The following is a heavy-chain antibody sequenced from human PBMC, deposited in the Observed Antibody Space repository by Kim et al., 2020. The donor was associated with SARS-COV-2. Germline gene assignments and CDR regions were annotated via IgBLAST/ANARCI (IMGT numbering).Heavy chain of an antibody. V-gene: IGHV3-21*01. CDR1: GFTFSSYS. Sequence: GGSLRLSCAASGFTFSSYSMNWVRQAPGKGLEWVSSISSSSSYIYYADSVKGRFTISRDNAKNSLYLQMNSLRAEDTAVYYCARDMSISSQSPGYSSSWSYGMDVWGQGTTVTVSS. D-gene: IGHD6-13*01. CDR2: ISSSSSYI. J-gene: IGHJ6*02. CDR3: ARDMSISSQSPGYSSSWSYGMDV.